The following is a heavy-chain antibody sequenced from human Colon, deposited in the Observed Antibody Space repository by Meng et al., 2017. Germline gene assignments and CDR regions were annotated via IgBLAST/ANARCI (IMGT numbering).Heavy chain of an antibody. CDR3: AGNGKWVFDY. V-gene: IGHV4-4*02. J-gene: IGHJ4*02. D-gene: IGHD1-26*01. CDR2: FSQSATT. Sequence: QLPALGLRPAELSCLPSTACAGSIGTSSSSCWWSWHRLSPGKGLNGISEFSQSATTNSTPSLRGRSTISVAKSKCQFSLKLSSVAAADTAVYYCAGNGKWVFDYWGQGTLVTVSS. CDR1: IGTSSSSCW.